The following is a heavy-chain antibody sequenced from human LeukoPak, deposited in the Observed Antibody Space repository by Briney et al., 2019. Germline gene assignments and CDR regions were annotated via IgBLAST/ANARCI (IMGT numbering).Heavy chain of an antibody. Sequence: SETLSLTCSVSGGSVSNYYWSWIRQPPGKGLEWIGYVYYTGSTNCNPSLKSRVTMFEDKSKSQFSLRLYSVTVADTAVYYCARHFAYSSSSYFDYWGQGSLVTVSS. CDR1: GGSVSNYY. V-gene: IGHV4-59*08. CDR2: VYYTGST. CDR3: ARHFAYSSSSYFDY. D-gene: IGHD6-6*01. J-gene: IGHJ4*02.